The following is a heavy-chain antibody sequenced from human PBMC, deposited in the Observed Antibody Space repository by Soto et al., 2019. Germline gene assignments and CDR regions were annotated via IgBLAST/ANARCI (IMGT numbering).Heavy chain of an antibody. J-gene: IGHJ4*02. CDR1: GGSISSSSYY. V-gene: IGHV4-39*01. CDR2: IYYSGST. CDR3: ARHVPRILWFGGLPNPYFDY. D-gene: IGHD3-10*01. Sequence: SETLSLTCTVSGGSISSSSYYWGWIRQPPGKGLEWIGSIYYSGSTYYNPSLKSRVTISVDTSKNQFSLKLSSVTAADTAVYYCARHVPRILWFGGLPNPYFDYWGQGTLVTVSS.